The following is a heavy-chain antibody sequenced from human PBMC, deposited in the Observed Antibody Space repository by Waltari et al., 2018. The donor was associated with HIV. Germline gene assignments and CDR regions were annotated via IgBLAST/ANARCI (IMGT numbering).Heavy chain of an antibody. CDR1: GGSISSSSYY. CDR3: ARGKSSDPGRY. CDR2: IYYSGST. D-gene: IGHD6-6*01. V-gene: IGHV4-39*07. J-gene: IGHJ4*02. Sequence: QLQLQESGPGLVKPSETLSLTCTVSGGSISSSSYYWGWIRQPPGKGLEWIGSIYYSGSTYYNPSLKSRVTISVDTSKNQFSLKLSSVTAADTAVYYCARGKSSDPGRYWGQGTLVTVSS.